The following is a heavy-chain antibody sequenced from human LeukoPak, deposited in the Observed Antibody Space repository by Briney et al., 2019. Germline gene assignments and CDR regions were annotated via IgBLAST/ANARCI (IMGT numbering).Heavy chain of an antibody. CDR2: INPNSGGS. Sequence: GASVKVSCKASGYTFTGYYIHWVRQAPGQGLEWMGWINPNSGGSNYAQKFQGRVTMTRDTSVSTAYMELSSLTSDDTAVYYCARDHKYYYTSGILDWGQGTPVTVSS. J-gene: IGHJ4*02. D-gene: IGHD3-10*01. CDR1: GYTFTGYY. CDR3: ARDHKYYYTSGILD. V-gene: IGHV1-2*02.